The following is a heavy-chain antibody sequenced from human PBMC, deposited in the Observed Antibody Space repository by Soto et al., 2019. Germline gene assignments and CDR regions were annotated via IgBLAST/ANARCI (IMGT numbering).Heavy chain of an antibody. V-gene: IGHV4-30-4*01. CDR2: ISYSGST. D-gene: IGHD2-15*01. CDR1: GGSISSGNYY. Sequence: SETLSLTCTVSGGSISSGNYYWRWIRQPPGKGLEWIGFISYSGSTHYSTSLKSRLTISVDTSKSQFSLNLSFVTAADTAVYYCATMGTPATGLYFFDYWGQGSLVTVSS. CDR3: ATMGTPATGLYFFDY. J-gene: IGHJ4*02.